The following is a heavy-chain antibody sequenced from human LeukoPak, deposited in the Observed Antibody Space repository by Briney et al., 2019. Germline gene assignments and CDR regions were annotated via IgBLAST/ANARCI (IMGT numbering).Heavy chain of an antibody. CDR3: ARGLRRMVRGALYNWFDP. J-gene: IGHJ5*02. Sequence: SETLSLTCSVSGGSISSRSYYWGWVRQPPGRGLEWIGCMYDSGSPYYSGSTYYNASLKSRVTMSLDTSKNQFSLKLSSVTAADTAFYYCARGLRRMVRGALYNWFDPWGQGTLVTVSS. CDR1: GGSISSRSYY. D-gene: IGHD3-10*01. V-gene: IGHV4-39*07. CDR2: MYDSGSPYYSGST.